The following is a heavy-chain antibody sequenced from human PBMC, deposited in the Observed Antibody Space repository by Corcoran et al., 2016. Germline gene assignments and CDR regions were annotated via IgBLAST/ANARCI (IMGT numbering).Heavy chain of an antibody. Sequence: QVQLQESGPGLVKPSETLSLTCTVSGGSISSYYWSWIRQPAGKGLEWIGRIYTSGSTNYNPSLKSRVTMSVDTSKNQFSLKLSSVTAADTAVYYCARTRYFDWPAPQYYFDYWGQGTLVTVSS. CDR3: ARTRYFDWPAPQYYFDY. V-gene: IGHV4-4*07. J-gene: IGHJ4*02. D-gene: IGHD3-9*01. CDR2: IYTSGST. CDR1: GGSISSYY.